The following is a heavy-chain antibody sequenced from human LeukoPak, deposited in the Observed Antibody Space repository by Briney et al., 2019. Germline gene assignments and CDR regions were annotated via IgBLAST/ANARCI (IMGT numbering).Heavy chain of an antibody. CDR1: GGSVSSGNYY. CDR3: AREKTCSSTSCYFFDY. V-gene: IGHV4-61*01. J-gene: IGHJ4*02. D-gene: IGHD2-2*01. Sequence: SETLSLACTVSGGSVSSGNYYWSWIRQPPGKGLEWMGYIYYSGSTNYNPSLKSRVTISVDTSKNQFSLKLRSVTAADTAVYYCAREKTCSSTSCYFFDYWGQGTLVTVSS. CDR2: IYYSGST.